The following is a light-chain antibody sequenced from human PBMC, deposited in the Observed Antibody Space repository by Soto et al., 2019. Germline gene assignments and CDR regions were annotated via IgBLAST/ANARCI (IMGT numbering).Light chain of an antibody. V-gene: IGLV1-40*01. CDR3: QSYDNSLSTSV. CDR1: SSNIGTGFD. J-gene: IGLJ2*01. Sequence: QSVLTQPPSVSGAPGQRVTISCTGSSSNIGTGFDVHWYQQVPGKAPKLLIYGNSNRPSGVPDRFSGSKSGTSASLAITGHQAADEADYYCQSYDNSLSTSVFGGGTKVTVL. CDR2: GNS.